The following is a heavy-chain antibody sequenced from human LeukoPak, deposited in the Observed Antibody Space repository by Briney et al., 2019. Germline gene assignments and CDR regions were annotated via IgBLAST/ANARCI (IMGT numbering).Heavy chain of an antibody. V-gene: IGHV3-7*01. Sequence: GGSLRLSCAASELTLSNYCMTWVRQGPGKGLEWVATIKRDGAETYYVDSVRGRFTISRDNAKNSMYLQMNSLRADDTAEYYCARDRGYNAFDIWGQGTMVTVSS. CDR3: ARDRGYNAFDI. J-gene: IGHJ3*02. CDR2: IKRDGAET. CDR1: ELTLSNYC. D-gene: IGHD5-18*01.